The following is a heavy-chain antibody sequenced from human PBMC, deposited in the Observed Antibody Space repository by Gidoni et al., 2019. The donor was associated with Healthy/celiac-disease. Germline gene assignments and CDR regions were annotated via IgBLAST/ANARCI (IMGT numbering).Heavy chain of an antibody. V-gene: IGHV3-21*01. J-gene: IGHJ6*03. CDR1: GFTSSSYS. Sequence: EVQLVESGGGLVKPGGSLSLSCAASGFTSSSYSMNWVRQAPGKGLEWVSSISSSSSYIYYADSVKGRFTISRDNAKNSMYLQMNSLRAEDTAVYYCARNGGRTDMDVWGKGTTVTVSS. CDR2: ISSSSSYI. D-gene: IGHD2-15*01. CDR3: ARNGGRTDMDV.